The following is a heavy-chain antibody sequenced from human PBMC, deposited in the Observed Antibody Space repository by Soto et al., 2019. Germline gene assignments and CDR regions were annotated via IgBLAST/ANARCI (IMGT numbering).Heavy chain of an antibody. J-gene: IGHJ4*02. CDR1: RYSIPTSY. CDR2: LYYTGST. CDR3: ARTRRRTLTAPTLYYFDY. D-gene: IGHD7-27*01. V-gene: IGHV4-59*01. Sequence: PSETLALTCTLHRYSIPTSYRSWIVQPPGKGLEWIGYLYYTGSTNYNPSLKSRVTISVDTSKNQFSLNLSSVTTADTAIYYCARTRRRTLTAPTLYYFDYWGQGTLVTVS.